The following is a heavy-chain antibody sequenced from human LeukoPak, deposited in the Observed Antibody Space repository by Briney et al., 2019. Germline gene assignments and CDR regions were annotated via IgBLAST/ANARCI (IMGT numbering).Heavy chain of an antibody. D-gene: IGHD5-18*01. Sequence: ASVKVSCKASGYTFTSYGISWVRQAPGQGLEWMGWISAYNGNTNYAQKLQGRVTMTTDTSTSTAYMELSSLRSEDTAVYYCARGPPIRGYRYGYDTGYYYSYSMDVWGKGTTVTISS. CDR1: GYTFTSYG. V-gene: IGHV1-18*01. CDR2: ISAYNGNT. CDR3: ARGPPIRGYRYGYDTGYYYSYSMDV. J-gene: IGHJ6*03.